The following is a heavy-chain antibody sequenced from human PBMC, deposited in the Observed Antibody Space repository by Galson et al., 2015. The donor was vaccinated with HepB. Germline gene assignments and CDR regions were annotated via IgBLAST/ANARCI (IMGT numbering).Heavy chain of an antibody. J-gene: IGHJ6*02. D-gene: IGHD2-2*01. CDR1: GYTFNTYA. CDR3: ARDCSSDTCLYGMDV. CDR2: ISANSGYT. Sequence: SVKVSCKGSGYTFNTYAYSWVRQAPGQGLEWMGWISANSGYTNYAQKLTGRVTMNTDTSTSTAFMELRGLRSADTAVYYCARDCSSDTCLYGMDVWGQGTTVTVSS. V-gene: IGHV1-18*04.